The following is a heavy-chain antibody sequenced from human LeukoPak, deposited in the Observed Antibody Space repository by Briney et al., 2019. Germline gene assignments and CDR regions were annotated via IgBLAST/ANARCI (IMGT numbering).Heavy chain of an antibody. CDR3: ARQGVGATRERYFDY. CDR1: GGTFSSYA. V-gene: IGHV1-69*05. D-gene: IGHD1-26*01. J-gene: IGHJ4*02. CDR2: IIPIFGTA. Sequence: SVKVSCKASGGTFSSYAISWVRQAPGQGLEWMGGIIPIFGTANYAQKFQGRVTITTDESTSTAYMELSSLRSEDTAVYYCARQGVGATRERYFDYWGQGTLVTVSS.